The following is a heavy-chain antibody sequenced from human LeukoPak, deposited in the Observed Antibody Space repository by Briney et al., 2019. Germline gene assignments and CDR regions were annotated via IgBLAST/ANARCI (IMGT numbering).Heavy chain of an antibody. CDR2: ITSSSSYI. CDR1: GFTFNKYT. Sequence: PGGSLRLSCAASGFTFNKYTMNWVRQAPGKGLEWVSSITSSSSYIYYADSVKGRFTISRDNAKKSLSLQMNSLRAEDTAVYYCARDGDTVLTRGYYYYMDVWGKGTAVTVSS. D-gene: IGHD4-23*01. CDR3: ARDGDTVLTRGYYYYMDV. V-gene: IGHV3-21*01. J-gene: IGHJ6*03.